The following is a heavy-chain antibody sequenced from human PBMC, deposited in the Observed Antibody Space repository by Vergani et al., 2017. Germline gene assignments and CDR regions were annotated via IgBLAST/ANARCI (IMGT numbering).Heavy chain of an antibody. CDR1: GYTFTSYG. V-gene: IGHV1-24*01. J-gene: IGHJ4*02. CDR3: ATGLTLGGVDHAN. Sequence: QVQLVQSGAEVKKPGASVKVSCKASGYTFTSYGISWVRQAPGQGLEWMGGFDPEDGETIYAQKFQGRVTMTEDTSTDTAYMELSSLRSEDTAVYYCATGLTLGGVDHANWGQGTLVTVS. D-gene: IGHD3-16*01. CDR2: FDPEDGET.